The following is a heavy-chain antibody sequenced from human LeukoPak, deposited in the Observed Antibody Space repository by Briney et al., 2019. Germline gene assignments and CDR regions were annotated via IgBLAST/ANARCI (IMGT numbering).Heavy chain of an antibody. D-gene: IGHD6-13*01. J-gene: IGHJ4*02. CDR3: ARARRFGGQQLDY. CDR2: IWYDGSNK. Sequence: PGGSLRLSCAASGFTFSSYGMHWVRQAPGKGLEWVAVIWYDGSNKYYADSVKGRFTISRDNSKNTLYLQMNSLRAEDTAVYYCARARRFGGQQLDYWGQGTLVTVSS. V-gene: IGHV3-33*01. CDR1: GFTFSSYG.